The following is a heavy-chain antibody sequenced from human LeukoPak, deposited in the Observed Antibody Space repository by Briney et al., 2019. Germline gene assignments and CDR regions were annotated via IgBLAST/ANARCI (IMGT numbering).Heavy chain of an antibody. CDR1: GFTFSSYS. CDR3: ARGNVLLRFGEPEFWRI. J-gene: IGHJ4*02. Sequence: PGGSLRLSCAASGFTFSSYSMNWVRQAPGKGLEWVSSISSSSSYIYYADSVKGRFTISRDNAKNSLYLQMNSLRAEDTAVYYCARGNVLLRFGEPEFWRIWGQGTLVTVSS. D-gene: IGHD3-10*01. V-gene: IGHV3-21*01. CDR2: ISSSSSYI.